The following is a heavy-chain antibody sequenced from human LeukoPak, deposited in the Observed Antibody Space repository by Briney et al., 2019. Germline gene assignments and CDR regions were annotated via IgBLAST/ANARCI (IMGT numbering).Heavy chain of an antibody. Sequence: SGPALVKPTQTLTLTCTFSGFSLSTSGMCVSWIRQPPGKALEWLARTDWDDDKYYSTSLKTRLTISKDTFKNQVVLTMTNMDPVDTATYYCARVKIAAAVNLIDYWGQGTLVTVSS. CDR3: ARVKIAAAVNLIDY. D-gene: IGHD6-13*01. V-gene: IGHV2-70*11. J-gene: IGHJ4*02. CDR2: TDWDDDK. CDR1: GFSLSTSGMC.